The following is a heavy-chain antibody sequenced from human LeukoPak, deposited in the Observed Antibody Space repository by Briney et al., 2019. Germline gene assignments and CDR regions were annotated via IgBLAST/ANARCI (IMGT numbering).Heavy chain of an antibody. CDR2: ISSCGGST. D-gene: IGHD7-27*01. J-gene: IGHJ6*02. CDR1: VGTFIKYA. Sequence: GGSLRVSCAVSVGTFIKYAMSWLGPAPWRGVAGVSGISSCGGSTYYADSVKGRVTISRDKSKNTLYLQMNSLRAEDTGVYYCAKLLGTIYPLWGMDVWGQGTTVTVSS. CDR3: AKLLGTIYPLWGMDV. V-gene: IGHV3-23*01.